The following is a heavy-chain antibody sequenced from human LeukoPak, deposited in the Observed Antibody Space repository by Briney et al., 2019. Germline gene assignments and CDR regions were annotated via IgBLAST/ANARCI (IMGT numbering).Heavy chain of an antibody. Sequence: GGSLRLSCAASGFAFTSYGMSWVRQAPGKGLEWVSRINSDGSSTSYADSVKGRFTISRDNAKNTLYLQMNSLRAEDTAVYYCARDSGYYMDVWGKGTTVTVSS. D-gene: IGHD6-25*01. CDR2: INSDGSST. CDR1: GFAFTSYG. CDR3: ARDSGYYMDV. J-gene: IGHJ6*03. V-gene: IGHV3-74*01.